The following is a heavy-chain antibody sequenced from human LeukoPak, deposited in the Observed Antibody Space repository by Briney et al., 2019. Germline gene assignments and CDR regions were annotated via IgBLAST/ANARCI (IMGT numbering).Heavy chain of an antibody. CDR1: GSTFSGYP. Sequence: GGSLRLSCAASGSTFSGYPTHRVRQTPGKGLGWVAVISYDGSDKHYADPVKGRFTISRDNSKNTVYLQMNSLRAEDTAVYYCAREGSRGYYPYWGQGILVTVSS. CDR3: AREGSRGYYPY. J-gene: IGHJ4*02. V-gene: IGHV3-30-3*01. D-gene: IGHD3-22*01. CDR2: ISYDGSDK.